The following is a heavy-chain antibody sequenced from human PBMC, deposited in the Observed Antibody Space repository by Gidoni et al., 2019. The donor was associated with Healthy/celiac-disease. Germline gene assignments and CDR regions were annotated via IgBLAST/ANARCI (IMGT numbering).Heavy chain of an antibody. Sequence: EVQLVESGGGLVQPGGSLRLSCAASGSTFSDHYMDWFRQAPGKGLELVGRTRNKANSYTTDYAASVKGRFTISRDDSKNSLYLQMNSLKTEDTAVYYCKVVAVPSDAFDIWCQGTMVTVSS. CDR2: TRNKANSYTT. D-gene: IGHD2-15*01. J-gene: IGHJ3*02. CDR3: KVVAVPSDAFDI. CDR1: GSTFSDHY. V-gene: IGHV3-72*01.